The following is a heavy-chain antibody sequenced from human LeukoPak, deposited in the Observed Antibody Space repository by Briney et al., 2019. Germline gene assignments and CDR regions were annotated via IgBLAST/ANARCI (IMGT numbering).Heavy chain of an antibody. Sequence: ASVKVSCKASGYTFTSYAMHWVRQAPGQRLEWMGWINAGNGNTKYSQEFQGRVTMTRDTSISTAYMELSRLRSDDTAVYYCARGDIRIVVVMGYWGQGTLVTVSS. V-gene: IGHV1-3*01. CDR2: INAGNGNT. CDR1: GYTFTSYA. D-gene: IGHD3-22*01. J-gene: IGHJ4*02. CDR3: ARGDIRIVVVMGY.